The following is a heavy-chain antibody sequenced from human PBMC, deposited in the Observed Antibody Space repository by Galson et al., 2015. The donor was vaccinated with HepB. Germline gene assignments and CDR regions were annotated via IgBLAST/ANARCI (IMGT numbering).Heavy chain of an antibody. D-gene: IGHD3-3*01. CDR2: IIPIFGTS. CDR3: AAVIWSGYYFPVDY. V-gene: IGHV1-69*06. Sequence: SVKVSCKASGYTFNSYDLNWVRQAPGQGLEWMGVIIPIFGTSNYAQKFQDRVTITADKSTSTAYMELISLKSEDTAVYYCAAVIWSGYYFPVDYWGQGTPVTVSS. J-gene: IGHJ4*02. CDR1: GYTFNSYD.